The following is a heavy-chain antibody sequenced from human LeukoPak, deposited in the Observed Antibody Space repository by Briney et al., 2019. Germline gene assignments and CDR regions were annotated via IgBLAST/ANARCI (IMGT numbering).Heavy chain of an antibody. CDR1: GFTFSSYW. Sequence: PGGSLRLSCAASGFTFSSYWMSWVRQAPGKGLEWVANIKQDGSEKYYVDSVKGRFTISRDNAKNSLYLQMNSLRAEDTAVYYCAREYGSGSYYNQGLDYWGQGTLVTVSS. CDR2: IKQDGSEK. CDR3: AREYGSGSYYNQGLDY. D-gene: IGHD3-10*01. V-gene: IGHV3-7*01. J-gene: IGHJ4*02.